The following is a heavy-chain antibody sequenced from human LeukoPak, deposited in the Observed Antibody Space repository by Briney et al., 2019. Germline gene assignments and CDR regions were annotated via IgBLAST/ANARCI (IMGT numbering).Heavy chain of an antibody. J-gene: IGHJ4*01. CDR1: GFTFDDYA. CDR2: ISWNSGSI. Sequence: GGSLRLSCAASGFTFDDYAMHWVRQAPGTGLEWVSGISWNSGSIGYADSVKGRFTISRDNAKNSLYLQMNSLRAEDTALYYCAKDKGNFAYFDYWGQGTLVTVSS. CDR3: AKDKGNFAYFDY. D-gene: IGHD3-3*02. V-gene: IGHV3-9*01.